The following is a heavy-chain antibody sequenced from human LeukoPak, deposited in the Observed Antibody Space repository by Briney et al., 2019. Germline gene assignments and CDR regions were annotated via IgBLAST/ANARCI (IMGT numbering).Heavy chain of an antibody. CDR1: GFTFSSYA. Sequence: GGSLRLSCAASGFTFSSYAMNWVRQAPGRGLEWVSYIGPSGTAIYYADSVKGRFTISRDNSKNTLYLQMNSLRAEDTAVYYCASGGGRDGYNGAFDIWGQGTMVTVSS. J-gene: IGHJ3*02. CDR2: IGPSGTAI. D-gene: IGHD5-24*01. V-gene: IGHV3-48*01. CDR3: ASGGGRDGYNGAFDI.